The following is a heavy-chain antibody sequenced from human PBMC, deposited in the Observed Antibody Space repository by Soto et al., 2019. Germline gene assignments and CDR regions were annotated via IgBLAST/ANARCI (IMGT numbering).Heavy chain of an antibody. V-gene: IGHV3-21*01. CDR1: GFTFSSYS. CDR2: ISSGSSYI. J-gene: IGHJ5*02. CDR3: ARESRFLEWLSLNWFDP. Sequence: GGSLRLSCAASGFTFSSYSMNWVRQAPGKGLEWVSSISSGSSYIYYADSVKGRFTISRDNAKNSLYLQMNSLRDEDTAVYYCARESRFLEWLSLNWFDPWGQGTLVTVSS. D-gene: IGHD3-3*01.